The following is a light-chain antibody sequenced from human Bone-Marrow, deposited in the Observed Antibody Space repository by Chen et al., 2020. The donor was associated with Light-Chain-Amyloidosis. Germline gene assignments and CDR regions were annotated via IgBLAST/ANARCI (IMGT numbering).Light chain of an antibody. V-gene: IGLV2-14*01. CDR3: SSYTITNTLV. CDR1: SSDVGGDNH. J-gene: IGLJ1*01. CDR2: EVT. Sequence: QSALTQPASVSGPPGQSITISCTGTSSDVGGDNHVSWYPQHPDKAPKLMIYEVTNRPSCVPDRFSGSKSDNTASLTISGLQTEDEADYFCSSYTITNTLVFGSGTRVTVL.